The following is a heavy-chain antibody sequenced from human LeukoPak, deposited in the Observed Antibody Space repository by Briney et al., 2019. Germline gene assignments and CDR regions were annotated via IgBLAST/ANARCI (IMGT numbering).Heavy chain of an antibody. CDR2: ISSSGTTR. V-gene: IGHV3-48*03. CDR3: ARAPGDGYSYGFHDY. Sequence: PGGSLRLSCAASGFTFSSYEMNWVRQAPGKGLECVSYISSSGTTRLYADSVKGRFAISRDNAKNSLYLQMNSLRAEDTAVYYCARAPGDGYSYGFHDYWGQGTLVTVSS. CDR1: GFTFSSYE. J-gene: IGHJ4*02. D-gene: IGHD5-18*01.